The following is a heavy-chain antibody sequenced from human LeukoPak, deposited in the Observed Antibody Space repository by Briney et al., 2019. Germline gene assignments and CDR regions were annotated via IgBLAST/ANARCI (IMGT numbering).Heavy chain of an antibody. CDR3: ASSSWYGDAFDI. J-gene: IGHJ3*02. Sequence: GGSLRLSCAASGYTFDDYGMSWVRQAPGKGLEWVSGINWNGGSTGYADSVKGRFTISRDNAKNSLYLQMNSLRAEDTALYYCASSSWYGDAFDIWGQGTMVTVSS. D-gene: IGHD6-13*01. CDR1: GYTFDDYG. CDR2: INWNGGST. V-gene: IGHV3-20*04.